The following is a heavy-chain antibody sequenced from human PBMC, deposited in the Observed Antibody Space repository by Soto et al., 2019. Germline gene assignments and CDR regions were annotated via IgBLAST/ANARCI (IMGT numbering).Heavy chain of an antibody. CDR1: GYTFTSYY. D-gene: IGHD6-13*01. V-gene: IGHV1-8*01. J-gene: IGHJ6*02. Sequence: ASVKVSCKASGYTFTSYYINWERQATGQGLEWMGWMNPNSGNTGYAQKFQGRVTMTRNTSISTAYMELSSLRSEDTAVYYCARGTLVYSSSWYYYYYCGMVVWCQGIMVTV. CDR3: ARGTLVYSSSWYYYYYCGMVV. CDR2: MNPNSGNT.